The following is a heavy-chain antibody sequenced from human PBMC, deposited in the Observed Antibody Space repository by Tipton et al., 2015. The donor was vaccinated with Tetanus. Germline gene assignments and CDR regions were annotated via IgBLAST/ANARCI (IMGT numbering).Heavy chain of an antibody. J-gene: IGHJ4*02. CDR1: GVSISSYN. CDR2: IYTSGST. CDR3: ARGGITAAGILDY. Sequence: TLSLTCTVSGVSISSYNWTWIRQPPGRGLEWIGYIYTSGSTNYNPSLKSRVTMSVDTSKNQFSLKLSSVTAADTAVYYCARGGITAAGILDYRGQGTLVTVSS. V-gene: IGHV4-4*08. D-gene: IGHD6-13*01.